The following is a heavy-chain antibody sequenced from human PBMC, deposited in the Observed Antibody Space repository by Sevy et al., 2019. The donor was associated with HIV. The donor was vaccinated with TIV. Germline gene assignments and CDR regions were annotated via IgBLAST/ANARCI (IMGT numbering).Heavy chain of an antibody. J-gene: IGHJ5*02. CDR2: FDPEDGET. V-gene: IGHV1-24*01. CDR3: ATEGLRYYSGASLYQGDCFDP. CDR1: EYTLTQLS. D-gene: IGHD2-15*01. Sequence: ASVKVSCKVSEYTLTQLSMHWVRQAPGKGLEWMGHFDPEDGETIYGQKFQVRVTMTEDTSANTAYMQLNSLTSEDTAVHYCATEGLRYYSGASLYQGDCFDPWGQGTLVTVSS.